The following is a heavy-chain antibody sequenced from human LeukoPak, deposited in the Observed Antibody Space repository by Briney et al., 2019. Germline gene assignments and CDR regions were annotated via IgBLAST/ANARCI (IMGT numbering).Heavy chain of an antibody. CDR2: IYYSGST. Sequence: SETLSFTCTVSGGSISSYYWSWIRQPPGKGLEWIGYIYYSGSTNYNPSLKSRVTISVDTSKNQFSLKLSSVTAADTAVYYCARARYYYFWGQGTLVTVSS. V-gene: IGHV4-59*01. CDR1: GGSISSYY. CDR3: ARARYYYF. J-gene: IGHJ4*02. D-gene: IGHD2/OR15-2a*01.